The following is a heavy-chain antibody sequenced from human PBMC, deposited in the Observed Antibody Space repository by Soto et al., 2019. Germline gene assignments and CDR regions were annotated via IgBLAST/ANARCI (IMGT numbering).Heavy chain of an antibody. J-gene: IGHJ4*02. CDR1: GGSISSGGYY. CDR3: ARTMVDCSGGSCYYFDY. Sequence: QVQLQESGPGLVKPSQTLSLTCTVSGGSISSGGYYWSWIRQHPGKGLEWIGYIYYSGSTYYNPSLKSRVTISVDTSKNQFSLKLSSVTAADTAVYYCARTMVDCSGGSCYYFDYWGQGTLVTVSS. D-gene: IGHD2-15*01. CDR2: IYYSGST. V-gene: IGHV4-31*03.